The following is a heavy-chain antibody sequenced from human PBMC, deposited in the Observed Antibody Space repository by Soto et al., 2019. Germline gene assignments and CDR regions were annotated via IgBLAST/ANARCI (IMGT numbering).Heavy chain of an antibody. CDR2: ISYDGSNK. Sequence: ESGGGVVQPGRSLRLSCAASGFTFSSYAMHWVRQAPGKGLEWVAVISYDGSNKYYADSVKGRFTISRDNSKNTLYLQMNSLRAEDTAVYYCARGGGGNGAFDIWGQGTMVTVSS. J-gene: IGHJ3*02. CDR1: GFTFSSYA. D-gene: IGHD2-15*01. CDR3: ARGGGGNGAFDI. V-gene: IGHV3-30-3*01.